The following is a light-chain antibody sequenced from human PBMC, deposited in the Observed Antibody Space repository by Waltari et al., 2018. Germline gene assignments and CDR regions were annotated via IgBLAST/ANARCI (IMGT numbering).Light chain of an antibody. CDR1: KLGDKY. J-gene: IGLJ1*01. CDR2: QDS. V-gene: IGLV3-1*01. Sequence: SYELTQPPSVSVSPGQTASITCSGAKLGDKYACWYQQKPGQSPVLVNYQDSKRPSGIPERFSGSNSGNTATLTISGTQAMDEADYYCQAWDSSTAVFGTGTKVTVL. CDR3: QAWDSSTAV.